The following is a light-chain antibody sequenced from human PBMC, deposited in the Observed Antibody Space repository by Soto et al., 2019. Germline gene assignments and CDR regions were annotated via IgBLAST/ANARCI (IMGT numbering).Light chain of an antibody. CDR2: KAS. J-gene: IGKJ2*01. CDR1: QSISSW. Sequence: DIQMTQSPSTLSASVGDRVTITCRASQSISSWLAWYKQKPGKAPKLLIYKASSLESGVTSRFSGSGSGTEFTLTISSLQPDDVATYYCQQYHSYPYTFGQGTTLEIK. V-gene: IGKV1-5*03. CDR3: QQYHSYPYT.